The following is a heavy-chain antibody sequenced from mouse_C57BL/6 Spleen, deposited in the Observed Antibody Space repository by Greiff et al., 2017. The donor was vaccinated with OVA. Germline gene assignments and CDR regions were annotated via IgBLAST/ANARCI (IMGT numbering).Heavy chain of an antibody. CDR3: AREDNWDIDFDY. V-gene: IGHV5-9*01. CDR2: ISGGGGNT. J-gene: IGHJ2*01. CDR1: GFTFSSYT. D-gene: IGHD4-1*01. Sequence: EVQLVESGGGLVKPGGSLKLSCAASGFTFSSYTMSWVRQTPEKRLEWVATISGGGGNTYYPDSVKGRFTISRDNAKNTLYLQMSSLRSEDTALYYCAREDNWDIDFDYWGQGTTLTVSS.